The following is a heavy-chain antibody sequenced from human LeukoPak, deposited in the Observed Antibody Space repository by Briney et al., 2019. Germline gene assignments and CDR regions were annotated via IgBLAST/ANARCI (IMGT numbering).Heavy chain of an antibody. CDR2: IYSSGSI. D-gene: IGHD4/OR15-4a*01. J-gene: IGHJ3*02. V-gene: IGHV4-34*01. Sequence: SETLSLTCAVYGGSFSGYYWSWIRQPPGKGLEWIGSIYSSGSIYYNPSLKSRLTISVDTSKNQFSLRLNSVTAADTAIYYCEMTFGAPDDFDIWGQGTMVTVSS. CDR1: GGSFSGYY. CDR3: EMTFGAPDDFDI.